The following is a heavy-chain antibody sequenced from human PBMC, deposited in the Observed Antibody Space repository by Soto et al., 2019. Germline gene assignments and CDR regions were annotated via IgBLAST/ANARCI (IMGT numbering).Heavy chain of an antibody. CDR1: GYSFTSYW. CDR2: IDPSDSYT. Sequence: GESLKISCKGSGYSFTSYWISWVRQMPGKGLEWMGRIDPSDSYTNYSPSFQGHVTISADKSISTAYLQWSSLKASDTAMYYCARSKTILLWFGELFDYFDYWGQGTLVTVSS. CDR3: ARSKTILLWFGELFDYFDY. J-gene: IGHJ4*02. V-gene: IGHV5-10-1*01. D-gene: IGHD3-10*01.